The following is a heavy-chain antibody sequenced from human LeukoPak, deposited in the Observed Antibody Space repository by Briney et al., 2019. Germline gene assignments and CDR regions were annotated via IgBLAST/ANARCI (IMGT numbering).Heavy chain of an antibody. Sequence: GGSLRLSCVASGFTDYAIHWVRQAPGKGLEWVAVISYDGSNKYYADSVRGRFTISRDNSKNTLYLHMNSLRPEDTAVYYCAKSRHPYNWNDGAFFDYWGQGTLVTVSS. CDR2: ISYDGSNK. V-gene: IGHV3-30*18. CDR1: GFTDYA. CDR3: AKSRHPYNWNDGAFFDY. J-gene: IGHJ4*02. D-gene: IGHD1-20*01.